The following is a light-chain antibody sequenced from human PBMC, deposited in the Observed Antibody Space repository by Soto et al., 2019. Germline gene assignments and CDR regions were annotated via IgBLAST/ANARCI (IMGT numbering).Light chain of an antibody. CDR2: ENN. CDR3: GTWDSSLSSWV. V-gene: IGLV1-51*02. J-gene: IGLJ3*02. CDR1: SSNIGNNY. Sequence: QSVLPQPPSVSAAPGQTVTISCSGSSSNIGNNYVSWYQQLPGTAPKLLIYENNKRPSGIPDRFSGSKSGTSATLGITGLQTGDEADYYCGTWDSSLSSWVFGGGTKLTVL.